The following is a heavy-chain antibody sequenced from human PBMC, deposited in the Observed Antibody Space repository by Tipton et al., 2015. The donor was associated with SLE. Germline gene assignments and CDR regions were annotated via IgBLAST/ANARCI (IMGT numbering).Heavy chain of an antibody. CDR3: ARPRLSDYYDSSGRIPDAFDI. Sequence: TLSLTCTVSGGSISSSSYYWGWIRQPPGKGLEWIGSIYYSGNTYYNPSLRSRVTISVDTSKNHFSLKLSPVTASDTAVYYCARPRLSDYYDSSGRIPDAFDIWGQGTMVTVSS. J-gene: IGHJ3*02. D-gene: IGHD3-22*01. V-gene: IGHV4-39*01. CDR2: IYYSGNT. CDR1: GGSISSSSYY.